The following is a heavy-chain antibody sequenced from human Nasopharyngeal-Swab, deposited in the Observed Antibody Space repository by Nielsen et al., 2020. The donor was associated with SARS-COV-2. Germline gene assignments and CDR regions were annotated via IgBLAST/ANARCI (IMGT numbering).Heavy chain of an antibody. CDR1: GYTLTELS. J-gene: IGHJ6*02. V-gene: IGHV1-24*01. CDR2: FDPEDGET. Sequence: ASVKVSCKVSGYTLTELSMHWLLQPPGKGLEWMGGFDPEDGETIYAQKFQGRVTMTEDTSTDTAYMELSSLRSEDTAVYYCRVVPAAMWYYYYGMDVWGQGTTVTVSS. D-gene: IGHD2-2*01. CDR3: RVVPAAMWYYYYGMDV.